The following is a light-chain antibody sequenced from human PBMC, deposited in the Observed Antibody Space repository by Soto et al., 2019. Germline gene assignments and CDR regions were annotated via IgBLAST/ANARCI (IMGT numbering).Light chain of an antibody. Sequence: EIVLTQSPGTMSLSPGEITTLSCRASQSVSSSYLDWYQQKPGQAPRLLIYVASSRATGIPDRFSGSGSGTDFTLTISRLEPEDFAVYYCQQYGSSPRTFGQGTKVEIK. J-gene: IGKJ1*01. CDR2: VAS. CDR1: QSVSSSY. CDR3: QQYGSSPRT. V-gene: IGKV3-20*01.